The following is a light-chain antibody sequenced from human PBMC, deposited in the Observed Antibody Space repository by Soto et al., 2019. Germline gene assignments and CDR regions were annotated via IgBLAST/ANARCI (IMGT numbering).Light chain of an antibody. CDR3: QQRSNWPLT. CDR2: DTS. CDR1: QSISGY. V-gene: IGKV3-11*01. J-gene: IGKJ4*01. Sequence: EIVVTLSPATLSISKGARATLSCRASQSISGYLAWYQQKPGQAPRLLIYDTSNRATGIPARFSGSGSETDFTLTISSLEPEDFAVYYCQQRSNWPLTFGGGTKMDI.